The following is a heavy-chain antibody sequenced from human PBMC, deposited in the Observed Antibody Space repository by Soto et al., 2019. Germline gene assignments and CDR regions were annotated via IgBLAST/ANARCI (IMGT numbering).Heavy chain of an antibody. CDR2: IYPGDSDT. V-gene: IGHV5-51*01. Sequence: PGESLKISCKGSGYRFSSYWIAWVRQTPGKGLEWMGIIYPGDSDTRYSPSFEGQVTMSADKSSSTAYLQWSSLKASDTAMYYCARQGSNGAYYYYGMDVWGQGTTVTVS. CDR3: ARQGSNGAYYYYGMDV. D-gene: IGHD3-16*01. CDR1: GYRFSSYW. J-gene: IGHJ6*02.